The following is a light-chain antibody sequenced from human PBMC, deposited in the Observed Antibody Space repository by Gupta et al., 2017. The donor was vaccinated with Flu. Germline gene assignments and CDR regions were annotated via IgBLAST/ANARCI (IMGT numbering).Light chain of an antibody. CDR2: VAS. J-gene: IGKJ1*01. V-gene: IGKV1-39*01. CDR1: QSISRH. CDR3: KQSYSPPWT. Sequence: AIQSISRHLNRYQPKPGNAPNLLIDVASTLQSGVPSRFSGSGSGTDFTLTISSLHPEDFATYYCKQSYSPPWTFGQRTTVET.